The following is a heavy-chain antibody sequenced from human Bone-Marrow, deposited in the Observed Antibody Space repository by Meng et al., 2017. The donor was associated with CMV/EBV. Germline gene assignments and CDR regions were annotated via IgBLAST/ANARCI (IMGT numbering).Heavy chain of an antibody. CDR1: GGTFSSYA. D-gene: IGHD3-3*01. V-gene: IGHV1-69*10. CDR2: IIPIFGIA. J-gene: IGHJ4*02. Sequence: SVKVSCKASGGTFSSYAISWVRQAPGQGLEWMGGIIPIFGIANYAQKFQGRVTITADKSTSTAYMELSSLRSEDTAVYYCARGLEYYYFWSGYLGYWGQGTLVTVSS. CDR3: ARGLEYYYFWSGYLGY.